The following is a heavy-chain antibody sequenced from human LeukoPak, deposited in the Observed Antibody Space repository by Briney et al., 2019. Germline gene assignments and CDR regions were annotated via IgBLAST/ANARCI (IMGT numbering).Heavy chain of an antibody. CDR2: ISSSGSTI. V-gene: IGHV3-48*04. D-gene: IGHD1-26*01. J-gene: IGHJ4*02. CDR3: ARHWYSGSYPIDY. CDR1: GFTFSSYW. Sequence: PGGSLRLSCAASGFTFSSYWMSWVRQAPGKGLEWVSYISSSGSTIYYADSVKGRFTISRDNAKNSLYLQMNSLGAEDTALYYCARHWYSGSYPIDYWGQGTLVTVSS.